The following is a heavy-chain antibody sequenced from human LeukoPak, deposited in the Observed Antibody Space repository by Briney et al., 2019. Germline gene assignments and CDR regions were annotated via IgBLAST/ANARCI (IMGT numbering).Heavy chain of an antibody. V-gene: IGHV4-34*01. CDR2: INHSGST. CDR3: ARANRHRGAAVVPAASGY. Sequence: SETLSLTCAVYGGSFSGYYWSWIRQPPGKGLEWIGEINHSGSTNYNPSLKSRVTISVDTSKNQFSLKLCSVTAADTAVYYCARANRHRGAAVVPAASGYWGQGTLVTVSS. J-gene: IGHJ4*02. CDR1: GGSFSGYY. D-gene: IGHD2-2*01.